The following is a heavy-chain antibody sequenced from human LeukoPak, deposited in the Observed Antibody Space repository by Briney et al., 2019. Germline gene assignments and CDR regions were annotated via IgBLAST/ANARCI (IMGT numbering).Heavy chain of an antibody. CDR2: IYTSGST. CDR1: GGSISSYY. V-gene: IGHV4-4*07. Sequence: PSETLSLTCTVSGGSISSYYWSWIRQPAGKGLGWIGRIYTSGSTNYNPSLKSRVTMSVDTSKNQFSLKLSSVTAADTAVYYCARDDYGDYQSHDAFDIWGQGTMVTVSS. J-gene: IGHJ3*02. CDR3: ARDDYGDYQSHDAFDI. D-gene: IGHD4-17*01.